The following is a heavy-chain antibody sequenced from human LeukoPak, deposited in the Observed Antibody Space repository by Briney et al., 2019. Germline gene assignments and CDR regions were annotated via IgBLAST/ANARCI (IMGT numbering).Heavy chain of an antibody. CDR3: ARDAAIYDSGAYYYLW. CDR2: ITPIFGTA. V-gene: IGHV1-69*01. D-gene: IGHD3-22*01. Sequence: SVKVSCKASGGTFSRYAISWVRQAPGQGLEWMGGITPIFGTADYAQKFQGRVTITADESTRTAYMELRSLKSEDTAVYYCARDAAIYDSGAYYYLWWGQGTLVTVSS. CDR1: GGTFSRYA. J-gene: IGHJ4*02.